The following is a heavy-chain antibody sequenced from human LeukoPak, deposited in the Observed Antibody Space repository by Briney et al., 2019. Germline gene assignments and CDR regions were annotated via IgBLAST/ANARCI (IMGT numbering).Heavy chain of an antibody. CDR2: IYYSGST. J-gene: IGHJ6*03. D-gene: IGHD6-19*01. V-gene: IGHV4-39*07. CDR1: GGSISSSSDS. CDR3: ASCSSGWYYYMDV. Sequence: SETLSLTCTVSGGSISSSSDSWGWIRQPPGKGLKWIGSIYYSGSTSYNPSLKSRVTISVDTSKNQFSLKLSSVTAADTAVYYCASCSSGWYYYMDVWGKGTTVTISS.